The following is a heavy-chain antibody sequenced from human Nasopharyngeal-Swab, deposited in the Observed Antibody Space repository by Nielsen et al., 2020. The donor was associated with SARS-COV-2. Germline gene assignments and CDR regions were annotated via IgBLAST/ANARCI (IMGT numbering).Heavy chain of an antibody. Sequence: SETLSLTCAVYGGFFSGYYWSWIRQPAGKGLEWIGEINHSGSTNYNPSLKSRVTISVDTSKNQFSLKLSSVTAADTAVYYCARGGSRAPSYYYYYMDVWGKGTTVTVSS. D-gene: IGHD1-1*01. CDR3: ARGGSRAPSYYYYYMDV. CDR1: GGFFSGYY. CDR2: INHSGST. V-gene: IGHV4-34*01. J-gene: IGHJ6*03.